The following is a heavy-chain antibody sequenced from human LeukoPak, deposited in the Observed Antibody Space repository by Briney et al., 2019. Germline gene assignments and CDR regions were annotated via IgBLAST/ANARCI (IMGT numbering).Heavy chain of an antibody. V-gene: IGHV3-7*01. Sequence: PGGSLRLSCAASGFTFSNYWMTWVRRAPGKGLEGVANIKETGSEKNYADSVRGRFTISRDRAKNTLYLQMDSLRGDDAAVYYCAREPVPYAPGGDYWGQGTLVTVSS. CDR1: GFTFSNYW. J-gene: IGHJ4*02. D-gene: IGHD3-16*01. CDR2: IKETGSEK. CDR3: AREPVPYAPGGDY.